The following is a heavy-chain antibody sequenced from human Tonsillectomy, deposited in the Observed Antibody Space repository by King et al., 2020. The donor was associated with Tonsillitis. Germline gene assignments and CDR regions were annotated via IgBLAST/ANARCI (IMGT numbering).Heavy chain of an antibody. V-gene: IGHV3-33*05. D-gene: IGHD4/OR15-4a*01. Sequence: VQLVESGGGVVQPGRSLRLSCAASGFTFSSYDMHWVRQAPGKGLEWVAVISYDGSNKNYADSVQGRFTISRDNSKNTLYLQMHSLRAEDTAVYYCARDRDDYIFDYWGQGTLVTVSS. CDR1: GFTFSSYD. CDR3: ARDRDDYIFDY. CDR2: ISYDGSNK. J-gene: IGHJ4*02.